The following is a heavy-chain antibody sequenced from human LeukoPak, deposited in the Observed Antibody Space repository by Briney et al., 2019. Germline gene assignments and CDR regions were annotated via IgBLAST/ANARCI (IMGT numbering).Heavy chain of an antibody. CDR2: IKQDGSEK. CDR1: GFTFSSYW. J-gene: IGHJ6*02. D-gene: IGHD3-3*01. Sequence: GGSLRLSCAASGFTFSSYWMSWVRQAPGKGLEWVANIKQDGSEKYYVDSVKGRFTISRDNAKNSLYLQMNSLRAEDTAVYYCARGFLEWLLPTYYYYGMDVWGQRTTVTVSS. CDR3: ARGFLEWLLPTYYYYGMDV. V-gene: IGHV3-7*01.